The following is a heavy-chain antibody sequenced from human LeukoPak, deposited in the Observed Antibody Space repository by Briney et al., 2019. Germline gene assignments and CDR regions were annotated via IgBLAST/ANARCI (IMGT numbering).Heavy chain of an antibody. CDR3: ARERWLRLVY. J-gene: IGHJ4*02. Sequence: SETLSLTCAVYGGSFSGYYWSWIRQPPGKGLEWIGEINHSGSTNYNPSLKSRVTISVDTSKNQFSLKLSSVTAADTAVYYCARERWLRLVYWGQGTLVTVSS. CDR2: INHSGST. CDR1: GGSFSGYY. V-gene: IGHV4-34*01. D-gene: IGHD5-12*01.